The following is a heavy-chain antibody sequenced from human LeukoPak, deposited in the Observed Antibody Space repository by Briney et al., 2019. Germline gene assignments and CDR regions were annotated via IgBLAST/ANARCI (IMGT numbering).Heavy chain of an antibody. CDR1: GYTFTSYY. Sequence: GGSLRLSCAASGYTFTSYYMHWVRQAPGQGLEWMGIINPSGGSTSYAQKFQGRVTMTRDMSTSTVYMELSSLRSEDTAVYYCARLYGDYDYYYYYMDVWGKGTTVTVSS. CDR3: ARLYGDYDYYYYYMDV. V-gene: IGHV1-46*01. J-gene: IGHJ6*03. D-gene: IGHD4-17*01. CDR2: INPSGGST.